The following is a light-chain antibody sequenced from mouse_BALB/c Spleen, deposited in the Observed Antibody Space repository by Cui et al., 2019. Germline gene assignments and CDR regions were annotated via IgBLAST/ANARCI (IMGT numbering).Light chain of an antibody. CDR3: QQDYSSPLT. CDR1: QSGSND. J-gene: IGKJ5*01. V-gene: IGKV6-32*01. CDR2: YAS. Sequence: IVMTPPPKFLLVSAGDRVTIPCKASQSGSNDVAWYQQKPGQSPKLLIYYASNRYTGVPDRFTGSGYGTDFTFTISTVQAEDLAVYFCQQDYSSPLTFGAGTKLELK.